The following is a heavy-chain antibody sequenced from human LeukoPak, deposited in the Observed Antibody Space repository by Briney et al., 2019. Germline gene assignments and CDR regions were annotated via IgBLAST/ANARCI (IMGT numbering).Heavy chain of an antibody. D-gene: IGHD2-15*01. J-gene: IGHJ6*03. Sequence: SETLSLTCTVSGGSVSSYYWSWIRQPPGKGLEWIGYIYYSGSTNYNPSLKSRVTISVDTSKNQFSLKLSSVTAADTAVYYCASGYCSGGSCYYYMDVWGKGTTVTVSS. CDR2: IYYSGST. CDR1: GGSVSSYY. V-gene: IGHV4-59*02. CDR3: ASGYCSGGSCYYYMDV.